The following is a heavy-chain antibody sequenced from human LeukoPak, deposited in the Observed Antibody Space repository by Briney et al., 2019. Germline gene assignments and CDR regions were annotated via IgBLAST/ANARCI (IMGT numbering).Heavy chain of an antibody. Sequence: PSETLSLTCTVSDGSISSYYWSWIRQPPGKGLEWIGYTYYSGSTNYNPSLKSRVTISVDTSKNQFSLKLSSVTAADTAVYYCARDGGYGSGPSFWGQGTLVTVSS. V-gene: IGHV4-59*01. CDR3: ARDGGYGSGPSF. D-gene: IGHD3-10*01. CDR2: TYYSGST. CDR1: DGSISSYY. J-gene: IGHJ4*02.